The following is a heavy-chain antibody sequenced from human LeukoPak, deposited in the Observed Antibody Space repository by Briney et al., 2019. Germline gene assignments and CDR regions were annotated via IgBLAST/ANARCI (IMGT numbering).Heavy chain of an antibody. V-gene: IGHV4-39*01. CDR1: GGSISSSSYY. J-gene: IGHJ6*02. CDR2: IYYSGST. D-gene: IGHD5-24*01. Sequence: SETLSLTCTVSGGSISSSSYYWGWIRQPPGKGLEWIGSIYYSGSTYYNPSLKSRVTISVDTSKSQFSLKLSSVTAADTAVYYCARKAIIYYYYGMDVWGQGTTVTVSS. CDR3: ARKAIIYYYYGMDV.